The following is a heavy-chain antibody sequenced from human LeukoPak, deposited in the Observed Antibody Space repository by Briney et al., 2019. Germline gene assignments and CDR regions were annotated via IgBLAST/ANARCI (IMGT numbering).Heavy chain of an antibody. J-gene: IGHJ4*02. CDR1: GFSFSTAW. CDR2: IKNDGSDK. D-gene: IGHD5-12*01. Sequence: GGSLRLSCEASGFSFSTAWMTWVRQAPGKGLEWVATIKNDGSDKYYVDSVKGRFTLSRDNAKNSVYLQMNSLRVEDTAVYYCVNLGYSDGGQGTLVTVSS. CDR3: VNLGYSD. V-gene: IGHV3-7*01.